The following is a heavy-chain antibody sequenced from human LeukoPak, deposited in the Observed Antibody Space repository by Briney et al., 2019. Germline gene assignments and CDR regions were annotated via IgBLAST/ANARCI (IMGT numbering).Heavy chain of an antibody. CDR3: ARQELYYYYMDV. V-gene: IGHV4-59*01. CDR1: GGSISTYY. Sequence: SETLSLTCTVSGGSISTYYWSWIRQPPGRGLEWIGYVYYIGTTNYNPSLKSRVTMSVDTSMNQISLKLKSLTAADTAVYYCARQELYYYYMDVWGKGTTVTVSS. J-gene: IGHJ6*03. D-gene: IGHD1-7*01. CDR2: VYYIGTT.